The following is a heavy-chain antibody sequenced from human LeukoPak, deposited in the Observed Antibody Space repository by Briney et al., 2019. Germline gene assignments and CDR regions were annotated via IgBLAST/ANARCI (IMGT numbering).Heavy chain of an antibody. V-gene: IGHV1-2*02. Sequence: ASVKVSCKACGYTFTGYYMDWVRQAPGQGLEWMGWINPNSGGTNYAQKFQGRVTMTRDTSISTAYMELSRLRSDDTAVYYCARAHYYGLGGNDFWGQGTLVTVSS. CDR1: GYTFTGYY. J-gene: IGHJ4*02. CDR2: INPNSGGT. CDR3: ARAHYYGLGGNDF. D-gene: IGHD3-10*01.